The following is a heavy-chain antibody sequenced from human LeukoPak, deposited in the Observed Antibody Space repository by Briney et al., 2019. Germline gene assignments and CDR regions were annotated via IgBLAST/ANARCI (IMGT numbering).Heavy chain of an antibody. CDR3: ARVGATVPRYFDY. V-gene: IGHV1-3*01. CDR1: GYTFTSYA. D-gene: IGHD1-26*01. Sequence: ASVKVSCKASGYTFTSYAMHWVRQAPGQRLEWMGWINAGNGNTKYSQKFQGRVTITRDTSASTACMELSSLRSEDTAVYYCARVGATVPRYFDYWGQGTLVTVSS. J-gene: IGHJ4*02. CDR2: INAGNGNT.